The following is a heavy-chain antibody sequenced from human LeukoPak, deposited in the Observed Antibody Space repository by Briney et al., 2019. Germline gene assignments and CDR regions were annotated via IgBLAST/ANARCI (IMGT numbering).Heavy chain of an antibody. V-gene: IGHV4-28*01. CDR1: GHSISSSNW. J-gene: IGHJ4*02. CDR2: IYYSGST. D-gene: IGHD3-16*01. CDR3: ARSLRGYYFDY. Sequence: SDTLSLTCAVSGHSISSSNWWGWVRQPPGEGLEWIAYIYYSGSTYYNPSLKSRVTMSVDTSKNQFSLKLSSVTAVDTAVYYCARSLRGYYFDYWGQGILVTVSS.